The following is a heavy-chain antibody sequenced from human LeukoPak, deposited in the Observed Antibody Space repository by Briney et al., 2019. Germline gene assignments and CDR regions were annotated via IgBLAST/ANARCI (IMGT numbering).Heavy chain of an antibody. Sequence: PSETLSLTCTVSGGSISSYYWSWIRQPPGKGLEWIGYIYYSGSTNYSPSLKSRVTISVDTSKNQFSLKLSSVTAADTAVYYCAREVRGVNGWFDPWGQGTLVTVSS. CDR3: AREVRGVNGWFDP. V-gene: IGHV4-59*01. CDR2: IYYSGST. CDR1: GGSISSYY. J-gene: IGHJ5*02. D-gene: IGHD3-10*01.